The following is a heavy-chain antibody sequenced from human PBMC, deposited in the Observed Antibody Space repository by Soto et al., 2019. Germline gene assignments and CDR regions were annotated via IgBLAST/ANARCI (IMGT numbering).Heavy chain of an antibody. CDR1: GFTFSSYA. CDR2: ISGGTRST. V-gene: IGHV3-23*01. D-gene: IGHD6-13*01. Sequence: EVQLLESGGGLVQPGGSLRLSCAASGFTFSSYAMSWVRQAPGKGLEWVSAISGGTRSTYYADSVKGWFTISRDNSKNTLYLQMNSLRAEDTAVYYCAKERWAAAGTPTLDYWGQGTLVTVSS. CDR3: AKERWAAAGTPTLDY. J-gene: IGHJ4*02.